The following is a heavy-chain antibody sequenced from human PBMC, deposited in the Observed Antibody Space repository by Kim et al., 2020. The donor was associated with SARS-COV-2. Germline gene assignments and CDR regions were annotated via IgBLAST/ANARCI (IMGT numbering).Heavy chain of an antibody. CDR2: ISPNSGGT. V-gene: IGHV1-2*02. D-gene: IGHD6-13*01. CDR3: ARDASTGYSTYYIDY. J-gene: IGHJ4*02. CDR1: GYTFTGYF. Sequence: ASVKVSCKASGYTFTGYFMHWVRQAPGQGLEWMGWISPNSGGTNYAQKFQGRVTMTRDTSISTAYMELSSLRSDDTAVYYCARDASTGYSTYYIDYWGQG.